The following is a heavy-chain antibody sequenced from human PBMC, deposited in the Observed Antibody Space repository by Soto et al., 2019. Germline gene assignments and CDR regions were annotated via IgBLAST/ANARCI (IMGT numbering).Heavy chain of an antibody. J-gene: IGHJ4*01. CDR3: ARDSEVAAAIFDY. CDR1: GLIFCDCV. V-gene: IGHV3-11*04. Sequence: GGSLGLSCSASGLIFCDCVVSWIRQEPGKGLEWISYISKDSGRATRYADSVKGPFTISRDNSKNSLFLQMNSLRAEDTAVYYCARDSEVAAAIFDYWGHETLVSVSS. CDR2: ISKDSGRAT. D-gene: IGHD6-13*01.